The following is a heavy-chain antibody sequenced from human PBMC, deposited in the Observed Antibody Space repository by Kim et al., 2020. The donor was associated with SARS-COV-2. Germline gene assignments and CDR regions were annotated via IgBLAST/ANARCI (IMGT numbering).Heavy chain of an antibody. J-gene: IGHJ6*02. CDR2: ISSSSSYI. CDR1: GFTFSSYS. CDR3: ARVSYITMIVVVIPSNYYYYGMDV. Sequence: GGSLRLSCAASGFTFSSYSMNWVRQAPGKGLEWVSSISSSSSYIYYADSVKGRFTISRDNAKNSLYLQMNSLRAEDTAVYYCARVSYITMIVVVIPSNYYYYGMDVWGQGTTVTVSS. V-gene: IGHV3-21*01. D-gene: IGHD3-22*01.